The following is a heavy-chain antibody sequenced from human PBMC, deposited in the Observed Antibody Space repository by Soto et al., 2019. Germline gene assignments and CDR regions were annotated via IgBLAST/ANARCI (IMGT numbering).Heavy chain of an antibody. CDR1: GGSFSGYY. Sequence: SETLSLTCAVYGGSFSGYYWSWIRQPPGKGLEWIGEINHSGSTNYNPSLKSRVTISVDTSKNQFSLKLSSVTAADTAVYFGARGGWQLWYFDYWGKGTLVTVSS. CDR3: ARGGWQLWYFDY. CDR2: INHSGST. J-gene: IGHJ4*02. V-gene: IGHV4-34*01. D-gene: IGHD2-15*01.